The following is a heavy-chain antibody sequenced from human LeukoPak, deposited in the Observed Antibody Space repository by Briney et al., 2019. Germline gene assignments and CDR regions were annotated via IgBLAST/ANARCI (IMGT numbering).Heavy chain of an antibody. Sequence: PSQTLSLTCALSGGSLRGFHGIGIRQPPGKGREWIGEINHSGSTNYHPSLKSPVTLSVDPSKKPFSSNVKYVTAADTAVYYCARGTEGDGYNLGDWGQGTLVTVSS. D-gene: IGHD5-24*01. J-gene: IGHJ4*02. CDR1: GGSLRGFH. CDR2: INHSGST. CDR3: ARGTEGDGYNLGD. V-gene: IGHV4-34*01.